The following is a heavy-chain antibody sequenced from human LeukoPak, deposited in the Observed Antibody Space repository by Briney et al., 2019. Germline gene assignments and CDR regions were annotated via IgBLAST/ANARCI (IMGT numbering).Heavy chain of an antibody. J-gene: IGHJ3*02. D-gene: IGHD6-13*01. CDR1: GGSISSYY. Sequence: SETLSLTCTVSGGSISSYYWSWIRQPAGKGLEWIGRIYTSGSTNYNPSLKSRVTMSVDTSKNQFSLKLSSVTAADTAVYYCARERSSCWYPRDGAFDIWGQGTMVTVSS. CDR2: IYTSGST. CDR3: ARERSSCWYPRDGAFDI. V-gene: IGHV4-4*07.